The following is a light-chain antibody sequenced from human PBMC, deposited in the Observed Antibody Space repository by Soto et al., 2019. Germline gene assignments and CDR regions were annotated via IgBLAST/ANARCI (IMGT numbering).Light chain of an antibody. Sequence: SVLKKSPGTPSLSPGERAILSCRASQSVSSSYLAWYQQKPGQAPRLLIYGASSRATGIPDRFSGSGSGTDFTLTISRLEPEDFAVYYCQQYGSSLFTFGPGSKVAI. CDR3: QQYGSSLFT. V-gene: IGKV3-20*01. CDR1: QSVSSSY. J-gene: IGKJ3*01. CDR2: GAS.